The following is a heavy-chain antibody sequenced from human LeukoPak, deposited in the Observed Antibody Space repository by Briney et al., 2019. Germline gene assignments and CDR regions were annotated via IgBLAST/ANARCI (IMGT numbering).Heavy chain of an antibody. V-gene: IGHV4-4*07. CDR3: AREIPSRYFDL. D-gene: IGHD2-2*01. J-gene: IGHJ2*01. CDR2: LYPSGST. CDR1: GGSISSYH. Sequence: SETLSLTCTVSGGSISSYHWTWIRQPAGKKLEWIGHLYPSGSTNYNPSLKSRVTMSIDTSKNHFSLKLSSVTAADTAVYYCAREIPSRYFDLWGRGTLVTVSS.